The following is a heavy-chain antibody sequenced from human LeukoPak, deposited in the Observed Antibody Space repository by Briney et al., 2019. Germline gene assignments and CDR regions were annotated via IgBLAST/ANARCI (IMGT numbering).Heavy chain of an antibody. Sequence: SETLSLTCAVYGGSFSGYYWSWIRQPPGKGPEWIGEINHSGSTNYNPSLKSRVTISVDTSKNQFSLKLSSVTAADTAVYYCARGIKRRLRLGELSFGYWGQGTLVTVSS. CDR1: GGSFSGYY. J-gene: IGHJ4*02. CDR2: INHSGST. CDR3: ARGIKRRLRLGELSFGY. D-gene: IGHD3-16*02. V-gene: IGHV4-34*01.